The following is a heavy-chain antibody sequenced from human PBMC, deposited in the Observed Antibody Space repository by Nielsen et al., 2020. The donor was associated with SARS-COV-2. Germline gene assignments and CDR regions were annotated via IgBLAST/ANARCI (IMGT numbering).Heavy chain of an antibody. CDR2: INPNSGGT. CDR1: GYTFTGYY. Sequence: ASVKVSCKASGYTFTGYYMHWVRQAPGQGLEWMGRINPNSGGTNYAQKFQGRVTMTRDTSISTAYMELSRLRSDDTVVYYCARDSTMVRGGGGYPGPFDIWGQGTMVTVSS. J-gene: IGHJ3*02. CDR3: ARDSTMVRGGGGYPGPFDI. D-gene: IGHD3-10*01. V-gene: IGHV1-2*05.